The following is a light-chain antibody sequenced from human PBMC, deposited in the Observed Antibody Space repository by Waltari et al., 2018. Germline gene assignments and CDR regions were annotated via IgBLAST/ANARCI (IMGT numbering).Light chain of an antibody. J-gene: IGLJ2*01. CDR3: SSYTSSSTLDVV. CDR1: SSDVGGYNY. CDR2: EVS. V-gene: IGLV2-14*01. Sequence: QSALTQPASVSGSPGQSITIPCTGTSSDVGGYNYVSWDQQHPGKAPKLMIYEVSNRPSGVSNRFSGSKSGNTASLTISGLQAEDEADYYCSSYTSSSTLDVVFGGGTKLTVL.